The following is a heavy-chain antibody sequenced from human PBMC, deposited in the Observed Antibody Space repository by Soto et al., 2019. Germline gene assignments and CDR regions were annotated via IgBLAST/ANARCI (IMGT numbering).Heavy chain of an antibody. CDR1: GYTFTGYY. D-gene: IGHD6-19*01. J-gene: IGHJ4*02. CDR2: INPNSGGT. Sequence: ASVKVSCKASGYTFTGYYMHWVRQAPGQGLEWMGWINPNSGGTNYAQKFQGWVTMTRDTSISTAYMELSRLRSDDTAVYYCARGTATTDSSGWYEGDYWGQGTLVTVSS. CDR3: ARGTATTDSSGWYEGDY. V-gene: IGHV1-2*04.